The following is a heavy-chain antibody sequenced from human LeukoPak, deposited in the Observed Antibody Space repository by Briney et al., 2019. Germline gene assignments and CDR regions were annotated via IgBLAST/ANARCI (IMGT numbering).Heavy chain of an antibody. CDR2: IIPIFGTA. CDR3: ARVGQQLVLPYYYYGMDV. D-gene: IGHD6-13*01. J-gene: IGHJ6*02. Sequence: ASVKVSCKASGGTFSSYAISWVRQAPGQGLEWMGGIIPIFGTANYAQKFQGRVTITADESTSTAYMELSSLRSDDTAVYYCARVGQQLVLPYYYYGMDVWGQGTTVTVSS. V-gene: IGHV1-69*01. CDR1: GGTFSSYA.